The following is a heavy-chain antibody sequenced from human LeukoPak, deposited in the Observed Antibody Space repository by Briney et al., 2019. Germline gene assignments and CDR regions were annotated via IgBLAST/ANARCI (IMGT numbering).Heavy chain of an antibody. V-gene: IGHV4-34*01. CDR3: ARTDTAMVSFDP. CDR2: INHSGST. J-gene: IGHJ5*02. CDR1: GGSFSGYY. Sequence: SETLSLTCAVYGGSFSGYYWSWIRQPPGKGLEWIGEINHSGSTNYNPSLKSRVTISVDTSKNQFSLKLNSVTAADTAVYYCARTDTAMVSFDPWGQGTLVTVSS. D-gene: IGHD5-18*01.